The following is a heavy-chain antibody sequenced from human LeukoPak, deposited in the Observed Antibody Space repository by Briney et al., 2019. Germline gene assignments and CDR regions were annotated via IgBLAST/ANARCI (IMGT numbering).Heavy chain of an antibody. CDR2: ISSSSSYI. Sequence: PGGSLRPSCAASGFTFSSYSMNWVRQAPGKGLEWVSSISSSSSYIYYADSVKGRFTISRDNAKNSLYLQMNSLRAEDTAVYYCARRRHDSRAGDYWGQGTLVTVSS. CDR1: GFTFSSYS. D-gene: IGHD3-22*01. V-gene: IGHV3-21*01. J-gene: IGHJ4*02. CDR3: ARRRHDSRAGDY.